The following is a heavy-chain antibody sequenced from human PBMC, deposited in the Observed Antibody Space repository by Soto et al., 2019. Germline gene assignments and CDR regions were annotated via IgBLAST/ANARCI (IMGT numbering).Heavy chain of an antibody. V-gene: IGHV3-53*01. D-gene: IGHD6-25*01. Sequence: QTGGSLRLSCAASGFTVSSNYMSWVRQAPGKGLERVSVIYSGGSTYYADSVKGRFTISRDNSKNTLYLQMNSLRAEDTAVYYCARETGSGAYDAFDIWGQGTMVTVSS. CDR2: IYSGGST. CDR3: ARETGSGAYDAFDI. J-gene: IGHJ3*02. CDR1: GFTVSSNY.